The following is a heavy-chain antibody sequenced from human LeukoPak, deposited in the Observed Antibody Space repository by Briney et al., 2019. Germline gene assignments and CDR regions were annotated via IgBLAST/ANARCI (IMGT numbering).Heavy chain of an antibody. V-gene: IGHV3-74*01. J-gene: IGHJ4*02. CDR1: GITFSTYW. D-gene: IGHD3-22*01. Sequence: GGSLRLSCAGSGITFSTYWMHWVRQAPGKGLVWVSRINSEGSTISYADSVKGRFTISRDNAKNTLFLQMNSLRAEDTAVYYCARISSDSISYYDHWGQGTLATVSS. CDR2: INSEGSTI. CDR3: ARISSDSISYYDH.